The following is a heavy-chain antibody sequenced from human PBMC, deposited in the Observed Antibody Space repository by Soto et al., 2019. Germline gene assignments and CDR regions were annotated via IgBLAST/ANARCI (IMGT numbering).Heavy chain of an antibody. CDR2: MNPNSGNT. V-gene: IGHV1-8*01. CDR1: GYTFTSYD. Sequence: ASVKVSCKASGYTFTSYDINWVRQATGQGLEWMGWMNPNSGNTGYAQKFQGRVTMTRNTSISTAYMELSSLRSEDTAVYYCARSLFVVVRAARYYYYMDVWGKGTTVTVSS. J-gene: IGHJ6*03. CDR3: ARSLFVVVRAARYYYYMDV. D-gene: IGHD2-2*01.